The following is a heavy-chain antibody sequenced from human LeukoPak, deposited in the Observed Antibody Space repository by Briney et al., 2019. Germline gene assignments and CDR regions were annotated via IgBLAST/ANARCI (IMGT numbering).Heavy chain of an antibody. Sequence: PGRSLRLSCVASGFSFGNYAMSSVRQAPGKGLQWVSQISGTGGATWYAGFARDRFTISRDNSKKTLYLQMSGLRVEDTAMYYCVKDPRDTYGTNWFVSWGQGTLLIVSS. CDR1: GFSFGNYA. D-gene: IGHD2-21*01. CDR2: ISGTGGAT. J-gene: IGHJ5*01. CDR3: VKDPRDTYGTNWFVS. V-gene: IGHV3-23*01.